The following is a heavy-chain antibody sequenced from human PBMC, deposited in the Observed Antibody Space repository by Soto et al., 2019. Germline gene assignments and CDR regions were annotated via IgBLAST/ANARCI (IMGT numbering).Heavy chain of an antibody. J-gene: IGHJ3*02. CDR1: GFTFSSYA. CDR3: ARKGPPRDAFDM. CDR2: VLGGGGST. V-gene: IGHV3-23*01. Sequence: EVQLLESGGGLVQPGGSLRLSCAASGFTFSSYAMSWVRQTPGKGLEWVSGVLGGGGSTFYADSVKGRFTISRDNSKNTLYVQMNRLRAEDTAIYYCARKGPPRDAFDMWGQGTMVTVSS.